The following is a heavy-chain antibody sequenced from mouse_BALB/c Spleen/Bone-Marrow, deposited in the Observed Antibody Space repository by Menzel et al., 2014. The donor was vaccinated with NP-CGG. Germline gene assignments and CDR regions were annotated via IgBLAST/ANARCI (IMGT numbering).Heavy chain of an antibody. J-gene: IGHJ2*01. V-gene: IGHV1S81*02. Sequence: QVQLQQSGAELVKPGASVKLSCKASGYTFTSYWMHWVKQRPGQGLDWIGEINPSNGRTNYNEKFRSKATLTVDKSSSTAYMQLSSLTSEDSAVYYCAKRYYGSSYLHDYWGQGTTRTDSS. D-gene: IGHD1-1*01. CDR2: INPSNGRT. CDR3: AKRYYGSSYLHDY. CDR1: GYTFTSYW.